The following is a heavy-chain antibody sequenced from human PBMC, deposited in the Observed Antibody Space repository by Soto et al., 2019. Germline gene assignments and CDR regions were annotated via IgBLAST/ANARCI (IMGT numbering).Heavy chain of an antibody. CDR1: GGSINNYY. CDR3: ARGSLTMDV. J-gene: IGHJ6*02. CDR2: IYPIGNT. V-gene: IGHV4-4*07. Sequence: KPSETLSLTCTFSGGSINNYYWSWIRQPAGKGLEWIGRIYPIGNTNYNPSLKSRVIMSVDTSKDQFSLKLNSVTAADTAVYYCARGSLTMDVWGQGTTVTVSS. D-gene: IGHD3-10*01.